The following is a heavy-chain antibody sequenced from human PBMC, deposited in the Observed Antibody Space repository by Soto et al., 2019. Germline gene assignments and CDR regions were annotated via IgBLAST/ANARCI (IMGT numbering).Heavy chain of an antibody. CDR2: ISAYNGNT. CDR1: GYTFTSYG. Sequence: EASVKVSCKASGYTFTSYGISWVRQAPGQGLEWVGWISAYNGNTNYAQKLQGRVTMTTDTSTSTAYMELRSLRSDDTAVYYCASWVAVAGRGYFDYWGQGTLVTV. D-gene: IGHD6-19*01. CDR3: ASWVAVAGRGYFDY. J-gene: IGHJ4*02. V-gene: IGHV1-18*04.